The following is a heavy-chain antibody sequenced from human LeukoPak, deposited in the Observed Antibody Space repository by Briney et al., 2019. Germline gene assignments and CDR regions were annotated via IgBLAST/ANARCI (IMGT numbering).Heavy chain of an antibody. Sequence: GGSLRLSCAASGFTFSSYSMNWVRQAPGKGLEWVSSISSSSSYIYYADSGKGRFTISRENAKNSLYLQMNSLRAEDTAVYYCARGAYYYDSSGYSLDYWGQGTLVTVSS. CDR3: ARGAYYYDSSGYSLDY. CDR1: GFTFSSYS. CDR2: ISSSSSYI. V-gene: IGHV3-21*01. D-gene: IGHD3-22*01. J-gene: IGHJ4*02.